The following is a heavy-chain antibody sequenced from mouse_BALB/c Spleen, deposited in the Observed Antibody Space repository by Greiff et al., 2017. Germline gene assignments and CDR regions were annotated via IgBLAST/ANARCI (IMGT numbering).Heavy chain of an antibody. CDR1: GFSLTGYG. Sequence: QVQPQQSGPGLVAPSQSLSITCTVSGFSLTGYGVNWVRQPPGKGLEWLGMIWGDGSTDYNSALKSRLSISKDNSKSQVFLKMNSLQTDDTARYYCARDRDYYGSSWYFDVWGAGTTVTVSS. CDR2: IWGDGST. CDR3: ARDRDYYGSSWYFDV. D-gene: IGHD1-1*01. J-gene: IGHJ1*01. V-gene: IGHV2-6-7*01.